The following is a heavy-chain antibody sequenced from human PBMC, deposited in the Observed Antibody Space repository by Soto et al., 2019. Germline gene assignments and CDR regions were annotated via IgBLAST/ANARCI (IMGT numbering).Heavy chain of an antibody. V-gene: IGHV1-46*01. CDR3: ARDRNYYDSSGHAFDI. CDR2: INPSGGST. D-gene: IGHD3-22*01. CDR1: GYTFTSYY. Sequence: ASVKVSCKASGYTFTSYYMHWVRQAPGQGLEWMGIINPSGGSTSYAQKFQGRVAMTRDTSTSTAYTELRSLRSDDTAVYYCARDRNYYDSSGHAFDIWGQGTMVT. J-gene: IGHJ3*02.